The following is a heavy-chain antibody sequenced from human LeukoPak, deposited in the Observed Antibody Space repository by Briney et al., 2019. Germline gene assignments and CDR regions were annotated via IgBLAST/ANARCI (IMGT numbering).Heavy chain of an antibody. CDR1: GFTFSSYW. CDR3: ARGVGYCSSTSCYWWFDP. Sequence: GGSLRLSCAASGFTFSSYWMRWVRQAPGKGLVWVSRINSDGSSTSYADSVKGRFTISRDNAKNTLYLQMNSLRAEDTAVYYCARGVGYCSSTSCYWWFDPWGQGTLVTVSS. V-gene: IGHV3-74*01. J-gene: IGHJ5*02. D-gene: IGHD2-2*01. CDR2: INSDGSST.